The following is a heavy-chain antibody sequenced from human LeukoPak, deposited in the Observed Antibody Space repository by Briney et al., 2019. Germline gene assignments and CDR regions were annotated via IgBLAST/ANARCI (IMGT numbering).Heavy chain of an antibody. Sequence: PGGSLRLSCAASGFTFSSYGMHWVRQAPGKGLEWVAAISDDGSDKYYADSVKGRFTISKDNSKNTLSLQMNSLRAEDTAVFFCAKDLRYCSGTSCYEASGMDVWGQGTTVTVSS. V-gene: IGHV3-30*18. CDR1: GFTFSSYG. J-gene: IGHJ6*02. CDR3: AKDLRYCSGTSCYEASGMDV. CDR2: ISDDGSDK. D-gene: IGHD2-2*01.